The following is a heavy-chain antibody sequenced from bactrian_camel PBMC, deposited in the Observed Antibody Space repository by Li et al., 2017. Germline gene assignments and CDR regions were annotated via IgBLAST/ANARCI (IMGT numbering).Heavy chain of an antibody. D-gene: IGHD1*01. J-gene: IGHJ4*01. V-gene: IGHV3S6*01. CDR2: MFMDGGAP. Sequence: HVQLVESGGGSVQPGGSLTLSCTASRYSTRPPCMGWVRQGPGMAREGIASMFMDGGAPFYDRSVRGRFTISLDNAKNTLYLQMNNLEPEDTAMYYCAAGPTQHCLANWLVIAGVVQVNRWGQGTQVTVS. CDR1: RYSTRPPC. CDR3: AAGPTQHCLANWLVIAGVVQVNR.